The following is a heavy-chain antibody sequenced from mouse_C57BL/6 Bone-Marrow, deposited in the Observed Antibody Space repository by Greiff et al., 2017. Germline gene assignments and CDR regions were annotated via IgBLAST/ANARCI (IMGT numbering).Heavy chain of an antibody. CDR2: IWRGGST. CDR3: AKEGYYGNLYWYFDV. Sequence: VKLQESGPGLVQPSQSLSITCTVSGFSLTSYGVHWVRQSPGKGLEWLGVIWRGGSTDYNAAFMSRLSITKDNSKSQVFFKMNSLQADDTAIYYCAKEGYYGNLYWYFDVWGTGTTVTVSS. D-gene: IGHD2-1*01. J-gene: IGHJ1*03. V-gene: IGHV2-5*01. CDR1: GFSLTSYG.